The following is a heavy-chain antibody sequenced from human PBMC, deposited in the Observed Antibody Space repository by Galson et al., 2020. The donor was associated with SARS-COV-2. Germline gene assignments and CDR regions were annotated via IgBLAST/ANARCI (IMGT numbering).Heavy chain of an antibody. CDR1: GFSLSTSGMC. CDR2: IDWDDDK. D-gene: IGHD3-22*01. Sequence: SGPTLVPPTQTLTLTCTFSGFSLSTSGMCVSWIRQPPGKALEWLARIDWDDDKYYSTSLKTRPTISKDTSKNQVVLTMTNMDPVDTATYYCARISADSSGYFFDYWGQGTLVTVSP. V-gene: IGHV2-70*11. J-gene: IGHJ4*02. CDR3: ARISADSSGYFFDY.